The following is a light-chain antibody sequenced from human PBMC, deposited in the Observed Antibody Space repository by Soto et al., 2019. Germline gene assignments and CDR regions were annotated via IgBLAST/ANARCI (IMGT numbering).Light chain of an antibody. CDR2: EGS. CDR3: SSYAGSNVLVV. Sequence: QSVLTQPGSVSGSPGQSITISCSGTSSDIGSYNLVSWYQQHPGKAPKVIIFEGSRLPSGVSSRFSGSKSGSTASLTISGLRPEDEADYYCSSYAGSNVLVVFGGGTQLTVL. CDR1: SSDIGSYNL. J-gene: IGLJ2*01. V-gene: IGLV2-23*01.